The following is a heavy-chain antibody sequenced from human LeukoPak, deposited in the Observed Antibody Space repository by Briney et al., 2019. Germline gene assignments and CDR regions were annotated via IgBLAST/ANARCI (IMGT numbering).Heavy chain of an antibody. J-gene: IGHJ4*02. CDR3: ATGSGTYYDS. V-gene: IGHV3-74*01. CDR1: TFTFSTYW. CDR2: INGDGSTS. D-gene: IGHD3-10*01. Sequence: PGGSLRLSCEASTFTFSTYWIHWVRQAPGKGLVWVSYINGDGSTSNYADSVKGRLTISRDNAKNTLYLQMNSLRAEDTAVYYCATGSGTYYDSWGQGTLVTVSS.